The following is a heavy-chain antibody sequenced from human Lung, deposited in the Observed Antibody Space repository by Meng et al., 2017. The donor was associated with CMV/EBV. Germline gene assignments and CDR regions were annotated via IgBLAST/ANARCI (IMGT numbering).Heavy chain of an antibody. J-gene: IGHJ4*02. CDR1: GFTFRTTW. CDR3: TTGFGTAEAF. Sequence: GESLKISCAASGFTFRTTWMSWVRQAPGKGLDWVGRIKSRNDGGTADHGTPVKGRFTISRDDSKDTLYLQMNSLKVEDTAMYYCTTGFGTAEAFWGQGPLVTASS. D-gene: IGHD1-1*01. CDR2: IKSRNDGGTA. V-gene: IGHV3-15*01.